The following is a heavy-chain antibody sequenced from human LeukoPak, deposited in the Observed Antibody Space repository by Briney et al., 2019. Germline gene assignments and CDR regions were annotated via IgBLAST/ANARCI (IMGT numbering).Heavy chain of an antibody. CDR1: GYTFTGYY. D-gene: IGHD1-1*01. V-gene: IGHV1-2*02. CDR2: INPNSGGT. J-gene: IGHJ3*02. CDR3: AREGRRNWSQPAGGAFDI. Sequence: ASVKVSCKASGYTFTGYYMHWVRQAPGQGLEWMGWINPNSGGTNYAQKFQGRVTMTRDTSISTAYMELSSLRSDDTAVYYCAREGRRNWSQPAGGAFDIWGQGTMVTVSS.